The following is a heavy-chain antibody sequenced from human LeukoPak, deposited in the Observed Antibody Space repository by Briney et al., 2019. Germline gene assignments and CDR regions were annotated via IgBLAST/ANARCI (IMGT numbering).Heavy chain of an antibody. V-gene: IGHV3-30*18. CDR3: AKDYRSWFLDY. CDR1: GFTFRSYG. CDR2: ISFGGSNK. J-gene: IGHJ4*02. Sequence: GRSLRLSCAASGFTFRSYGMHWVRQAPGKGLEWVAVISFGGSNKYYADSVKGRFTISRDDSKNTLYLQMNSLRAEDTAVYYCAKDYRSWFLDYWGQGTLVTVSS. D-gene: IGHD6-13*01.